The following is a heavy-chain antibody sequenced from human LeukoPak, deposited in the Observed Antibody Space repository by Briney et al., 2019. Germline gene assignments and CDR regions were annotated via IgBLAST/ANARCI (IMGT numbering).Heavy chain of an antibody. CDR2: MNPNSGNT. CDR3: ARWDGFYYYYYGMDV. V-gene: IGHV1-8*01. Sequence: ASVQVSCKASGYTFTSYDINWVRQATGQGLEWMGWMNPNSGNTGYAQKFQGRVTMTRNTSISTAYMELSSLRSEDTAVYYCARWDGFYYYYYGMDVWGQGTTVTVSS. J-gene: IGHJ6*02. CDR1: GYTFTSYD. D-gene: IGHD1-26*01.